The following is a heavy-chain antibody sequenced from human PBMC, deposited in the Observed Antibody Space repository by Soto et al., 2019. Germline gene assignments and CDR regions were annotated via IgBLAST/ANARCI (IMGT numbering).Heavy chain of an antibody. CDR1: GGTFSSYA. D-gene: IGHD3-3*01. J-gene: IGHJ6*02. V-gene: IGHV1-69*13. Sequence: SVKVSCKASGGTFSSYAISWARQAPGQGLEWMGGIIPIFGTANYAQKFQGRVTITADESTSTAYMELSSLRSEDTAVYYCARHARAYYDFWSGYGRGYGMDVWGQGTTVTVYS. CDR3: ARHARAYYDFWSGYGRGYGMDV. CDR2: IIPIFGTA.